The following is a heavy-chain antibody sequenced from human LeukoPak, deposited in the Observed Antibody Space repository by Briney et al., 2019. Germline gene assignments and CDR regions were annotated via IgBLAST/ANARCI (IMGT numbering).Heavy chain of an antibody. CDR2: ISSSGSTK. J-gene: IGHJ4*02. V-gene: IGHV3-48*04. Sequence: PGGSLRLSCAASGFTFRSYWMTWVRQAPGKGLEWVSYISSSGSTKFYADSVRGRFTISRDNAKNSLDLQMNSLRAEDTAVYYCARDARYCSSNTCYYYFDYWGQGTLVTVSS. CDR1: GFTFRSYW. D-gene: IGHD2-2*01. CDR3: ARDARYCSSNTCYYYFDY.